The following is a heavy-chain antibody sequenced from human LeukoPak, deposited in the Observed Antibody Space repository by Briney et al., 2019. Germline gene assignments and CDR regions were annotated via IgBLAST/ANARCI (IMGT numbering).Heavy chain of an antibody. CDR2: NYYSGST. CDR1: GGSISSSSYY. J-gene: IGHJ4*02. D-gene: IGHD3-9*01. CDR3: ASRAPDYDILTGYSGSDY. Sequence: SETLSLTCTVSGGSISSSSYYWGWIRQPPGKGLEWIGSNYYSGSTYYNPSLKSRVTISVDTSKNQFSLKLSSVTAADTAGYYCASRAPDYDILTGYSGSDYWGQGTLVTVSS. V-gene: IGHV4-39*01.